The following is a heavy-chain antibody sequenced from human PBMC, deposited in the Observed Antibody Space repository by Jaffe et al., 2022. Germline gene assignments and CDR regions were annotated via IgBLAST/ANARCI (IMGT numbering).Heavy chain of an antibody. CDR1: GFTFSSYG. CDR3: AKDAAYYYGSGSYYPPGEWLEKIFDY. Sequence: QVQLVESGGGVVQPGGSLRLSCAASGFTFSSYGMHWVRQAPGKGLEWVAFIRYDGSNKYYADSVKGRFTISRDNSKNTLYLQMNSLRAEDTAVYYCAKDAAYYYGSGSYYPPGEWLEKIFDYWGQGTLVTVSS. J-gene: IGHJ4*02. CDR2: IRYDGSNK. D-gene: IGHD3-10*01. V-gene: IGHV3-30*02.